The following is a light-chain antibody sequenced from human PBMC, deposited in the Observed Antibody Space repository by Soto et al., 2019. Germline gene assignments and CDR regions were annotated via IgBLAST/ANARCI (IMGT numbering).Light chain of an antibody. Sequence: DIQMTQSPSTLSGSVGDRVTITCRSSQAISSWLAWYQQKPGKAPKLLIYEASTLKSGVPSRFGGSGSGTEFTLTISGLQPDDFATYYCQQYDNYSPLTFGGGTKV. J-gene: IGKJ4*01. CDR2: EAS. V-gene: IGKV1-5*03. CDR1: QAISSW. CDR3: QQYDNYSPLT.